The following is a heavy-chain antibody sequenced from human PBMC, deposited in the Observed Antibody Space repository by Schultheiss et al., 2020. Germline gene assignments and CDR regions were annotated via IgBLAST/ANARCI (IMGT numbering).Heavy chain of an antibody. CDR1: VYTFTGYY. D-gene: IGHD6-13*01. V-gene: IGHV1-18*04. J-gene: IGHJ5*02. CDR2: ISAYNGNT. CDR3: ARAASSSCCNWFDP. Sequence: ASVKVSCKASVYTFTGYYMHWVRQAPGQGLEWMGWISAYNGNTNYAQKLQGRVTMTTDTSTSTAYMELSSLRSEDTAVYYCARAASSSCCNWFDPWGQGTLVTVSS.